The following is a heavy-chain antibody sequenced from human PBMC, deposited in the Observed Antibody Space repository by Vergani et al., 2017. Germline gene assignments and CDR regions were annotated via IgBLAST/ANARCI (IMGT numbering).Heavy chain of an antibody. CDR1: GFTFSSYS. CDR3: ARGKGRSTDY. V-gene: IGHV3-21*01. J-gene: IGHJ4*02. Sequence: EVQLVESGGGLVKPGGSLRLSCAASGFTFSSYSMNWVRQAPGKGLEWVSSISSSSSYIYYANSVKGGFTISRDNTKNSLYLQMNSLRAEDTAVYYCARGKGRSTDYWGQGTLVTVSS. CDR2: ISSSSSYI. D-gene: IGHD6-13*01.